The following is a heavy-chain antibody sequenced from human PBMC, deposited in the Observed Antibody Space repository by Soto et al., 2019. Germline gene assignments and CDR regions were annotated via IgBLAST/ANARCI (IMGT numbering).Heavy chain of an antibody. D-gene: IGHD2-8*01. Sequence: ASVKVSCKASGYAFTGYYMHWVRQAPGQGLEWMGWINPNSGGTNYAQKFQGWVTMTRDTSISTAYMELSRLRSDDTAVYYCAREDYCTNGVCLTYGMDVWGQGTTVTVSS. CDR1: GYAFTGYY. J-gene: IGHJ6*02. CDR3: AREDYCTNGVCLTYGMDV. V-gene: IGHV1-2*04. CDR2: INPNSGGT.